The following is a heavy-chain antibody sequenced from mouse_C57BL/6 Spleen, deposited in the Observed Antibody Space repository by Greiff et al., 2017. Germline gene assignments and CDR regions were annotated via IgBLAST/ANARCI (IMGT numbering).Heavy chain of an antibody. J-gene: IGHJ2*01. V-gene: IGHV1-82*01. CDR1: GYAFSSSW. CDR3: ARRGDGYDDGFDYFDY. D-gene: IGHD2-2*01. Sequence: VKLMESGPELVKPGASVKISCKASGYAFSSSWMNWVKQRPGKGLEWIGRIYPGDGDTNYNRKFKGKATLTADKSSSTAYMQLSSLTSEDSAVYFCARRGDGYDDGFDYFDYWGQGTTLTVSS. CDR2: IYPGDGDT.